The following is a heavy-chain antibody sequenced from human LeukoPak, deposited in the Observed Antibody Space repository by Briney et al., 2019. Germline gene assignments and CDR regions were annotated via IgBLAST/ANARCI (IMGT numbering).Heavy chain of an antibody. CDR3: AKGASPGIAAAGAGFLFDY. Sequence: GGSRRLSCAASGFTFTNYAMSWVRQARGKGLEWVSGISGSGDSTNYADSVKGRFTISRDNSKNTLYLQMNSLRAEDTAVYYCAKGASPGIAAAGAGFLFDYWGQGTLVTVSS. J-gene: IGHJ4*02. CDR2: ISGSGDST. CDR1: GFTFTNYA. D-gene: IGHD6-13*01. V-gene: IGHV3-23*01.